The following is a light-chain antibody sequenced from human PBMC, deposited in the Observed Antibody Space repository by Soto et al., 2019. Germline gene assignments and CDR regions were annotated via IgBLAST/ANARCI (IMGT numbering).Light chain of an antibody. Sequence: ELVMPQSPATLSVSPGERATLACRASPSIRINVGWYQQRPVQAPTLLIYGASTNATGIPARFSGSGSGTEFTLTISSLDSEDSAVYYCEQDNSWRQITFGQGTRLEI. V-gene: IGKV3-15*01. CDR1: PSIRIN. CDR3: EQDNSWRQIT. CDR2: GAS. J-gene: IGKJ5*01.